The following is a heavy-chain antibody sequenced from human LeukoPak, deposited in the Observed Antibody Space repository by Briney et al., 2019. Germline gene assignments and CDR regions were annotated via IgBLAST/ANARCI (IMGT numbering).Heavy chain of an antibody. Sequence: GGSLRLSCAASGFTLTNNGRAWVGQAPGKGVEGVSGINTGDNTYHVDSVRGRFTISRDIYNNTVYLQMNGLRVEDTAVYYCAKTRNGEWHSDLDHWGQGTLVTVSS. CDR2: INTGDNT. CDR1: GFTLTNNG. CDR3: AKTRNGEWHSDLDH. J-gene: IGHJ4*02. V-gene: IGHV3-23*01. D-gene: IGHD1-1*01.